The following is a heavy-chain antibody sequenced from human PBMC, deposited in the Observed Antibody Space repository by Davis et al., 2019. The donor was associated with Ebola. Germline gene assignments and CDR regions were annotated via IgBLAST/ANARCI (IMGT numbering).Heavy chain of an antibody. V-gene: IGHV3-30*18. J-gene: IGHJ6*01. CDR3: AKDLWFGELFDYYYGMDV. CDR2: ISYDGSNK. CDR1: GFTFSSYG. Sequence: PGGSLRLSCAASGFTFSSYGMHWVRQAPGKGLEWVAVISYDGSNKYYADSVKGRFTISRDNSKNTLYLQMNSLRAEDTAVYYCAKDLWFGELFDYYYGMDVWGQGTTDTVSS. D-gene: IGHD3-10*01.